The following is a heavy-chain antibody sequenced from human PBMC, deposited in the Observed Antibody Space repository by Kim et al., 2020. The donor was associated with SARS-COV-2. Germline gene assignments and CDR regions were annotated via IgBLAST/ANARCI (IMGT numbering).Heavy chain of an antibody. CDR3: AVGYDSSGYYKTLFDY. CDR1: GFTFSSYA. J-gene: IGHJ4*02. CDR2: ISGSGGST. V-gene: IGHV3-23*01. Sequence: GGSLRLSCAASGFTFSSYAMSWVRQAPGKGLEWVSAISGSGGSTDYADSVKGRFTISRDNSKNTLYLQMNSLRAEDTAVYYCAVGYDSSGYYKTLFDYWGQGTLVTVSS. D-gene: IGHD3-22*01.